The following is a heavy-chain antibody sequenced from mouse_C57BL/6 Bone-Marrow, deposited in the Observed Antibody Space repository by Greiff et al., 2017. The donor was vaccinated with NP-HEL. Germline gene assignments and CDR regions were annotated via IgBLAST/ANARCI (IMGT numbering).Heavy chain of an antibody. D-gene: IGHD4-1*01. CDR2: IDPSDSYT. CDR3: ARRNWDEDFDY. V-gene: IGHV1-50*01. Sequence: QVQLQQPGAELVKPGASVKLSCKASGYTFTSYWMQWVKQRPGPGLEWIGEIDPSDSYTNYNQKFKGKATLTVDTSSSTAYMQLSSLTSEDAAVYYCARRNWDEDFDYWGQGTTLTVSS. J-gene: IGHJ2*01. CDR1: GYTFTSYW.